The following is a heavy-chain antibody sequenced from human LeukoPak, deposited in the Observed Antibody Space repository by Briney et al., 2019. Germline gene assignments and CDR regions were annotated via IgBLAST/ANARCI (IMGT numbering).Heavy chain of an antibody. D-gene: IGHD6-13*01. CDR2: IGSSPSSI. CDR1: GFAFTDYY. CDR3: ARESSRALGYSSSWYGYFDY. Sequence: GGSLRLSCAASGFAFTDYYMSWIRQAPGKGLEWLSYIGSSPSSIYYADSVKGRFTISRDNSKNTLYLQMNSLRAEDTAVYYCARESSRALGYSSSWYGYFDYWGQGTLVTVSS. J-gene: IGHJ4*02. V-gene: IGHV3-11*04.